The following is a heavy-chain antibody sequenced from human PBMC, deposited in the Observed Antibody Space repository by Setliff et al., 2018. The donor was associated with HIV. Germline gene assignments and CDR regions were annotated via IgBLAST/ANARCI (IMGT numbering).Heavy chain of an antibody. D-gene: IGHD3-9*01. CDR1: GYRFTDFY. V-gene: IGHV1-2*02. Sequence: ASVKVSCKASGYRFTDFYVNWVRQAPGQGLEWMGWINPKSGATKNAQKFQGRVTMTRDTSISTVYRELSSLRSDDTALYCCARGAEELAINPPSFDYYCDYWGQGTPVTVSS. CDR3: ARGAEELAINPPSFDYYCDY. CDR2: INPKSGAT. J-gene: IGHJ4*02.